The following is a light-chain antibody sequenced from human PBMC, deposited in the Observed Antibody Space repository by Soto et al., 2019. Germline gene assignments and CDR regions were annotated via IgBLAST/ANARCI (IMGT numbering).Light chain of an antibody. V-gene: IGKV3D-15*01. CDR2: DAS. CDR3: QQYGNSPGT. CDR1: QSVGTK. J-gene: IGKJ5*01. Sequence: IVMTQSPATLSVSPGERATLSCRASQSVGTKLAWYQQTRGQAPRLLIYDASNRATGIPARFSGSGSGTDFTLTISSLEPEDFAVYYCQQYGNSPGTFGQGTRLEIK.